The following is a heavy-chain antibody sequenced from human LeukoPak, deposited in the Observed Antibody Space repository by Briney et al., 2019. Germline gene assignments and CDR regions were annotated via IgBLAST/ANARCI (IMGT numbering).Heavy chain of an antibody. CDR3: AKGRDYDFWSGSDY. CDR2: ISSSSSYT. Sequence: GGSLRLSCAASGFTFSSYSMNWVRQAPGKGLEWVSSISSSSSYTYYAASVKGRFTLSRDISENTLYLQMNSLRAEDTAVYYCAKGRDYDFWSGSDYWGQGALVTVSS. CDR1: GFTFSSYS. D-gene: IGHD3-3*01. V-gene: IGHV3-21*04. J-gene: IGHJ4*02.